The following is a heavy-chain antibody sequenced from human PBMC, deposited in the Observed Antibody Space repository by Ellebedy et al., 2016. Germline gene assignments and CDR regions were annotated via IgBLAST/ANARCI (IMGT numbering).Heavy chain of an antibody. CDR2: VNTFSCNT. Sequence: ASVKVSXKPSGYTFTTFSITWVRQVPAQGLEWMGFVNTFSCNTKFAQKFQGRVSMTTDSSTHTAYMDLRSLRSDDTAVYYCAKTSGWGYGENWGQGTLVTVSS. CDR3: AKTSGWGYGEN. CDR1: GYTFTTFS. D-gene: IGHD4-17*01. V-gene: IGHV1-18*04. J-gene: IGHJ4*02.